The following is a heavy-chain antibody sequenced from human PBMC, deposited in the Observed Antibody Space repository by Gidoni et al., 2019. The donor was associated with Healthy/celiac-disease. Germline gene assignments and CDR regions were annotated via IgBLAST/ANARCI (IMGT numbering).Heavy chain of an antibody. D-gene: IGHD5-12*01. CDR1: GFTFSSYA. CDR3: ARDLVDIWIYGMDV. V-gene: IGHV3-30*01. Sequence: QVQLVESGGGVVQPGRSLRLSCAASGFTFSSYAMHWVRQAPGKGLEWVAVISYDGSNKYYADSVKGRFTISRDNSKNTLYLQMNSLRAEDTAVYYCARDLVDIWIYGMDVWGQGTTVTVSS. CDR2: ISYDGSNK. J-gene: IGHJ6*02.